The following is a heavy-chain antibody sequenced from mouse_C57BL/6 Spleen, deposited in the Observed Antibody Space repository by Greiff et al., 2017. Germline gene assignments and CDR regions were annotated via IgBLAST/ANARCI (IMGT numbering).Heavy chain of an antibody. CDR1: GYTFTDYE. D-gene: IGHD1-1*01. Sequence: QVQLQQSGAELVRPGASVTLSCKASGYTFTDYEMHWVKQTPVHGLEWIGAIDPETGGTAYNQKFKGKAILTADKSSSTAYMELRSLTSEDSAVYDCTSSDYCGSSSFAYWGQGTLVTVSA. V-gene: IGHV1-15*01. J-gene: IGHJ3*01. CDR3: TSSDYCGSSSFAY. CDR2: IDPETGGT.